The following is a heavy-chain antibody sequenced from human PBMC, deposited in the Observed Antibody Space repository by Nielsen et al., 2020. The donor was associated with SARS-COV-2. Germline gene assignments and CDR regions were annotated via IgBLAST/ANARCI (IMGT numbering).Heavy chain of an antibody. Sequence: SVKVSCKASGGTFSSYAISWVRQAPGQGLEWMGGIIPIFGTANYAQKFQGRVTITADESTSTAYMELGSLRSEDTAVYYCARGGDWNLRHYYYYYYMDVWGKGTTVTVSS. V-gene: IGHV1-69*13. CDR2: IIPIFGTA. CDR1: GGTFSSYA. J-gene: IGHJ6*03. CDR3: ARGGDWNLRHYYYYYYMDV. D-gene: IGHD1-1*01.